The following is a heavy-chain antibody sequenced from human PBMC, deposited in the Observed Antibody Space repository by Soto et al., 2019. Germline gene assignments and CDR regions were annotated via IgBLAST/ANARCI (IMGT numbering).Heavy chain of an antibody. CDR2: ISSTTNYI. CDR1: GFTFSRYS. V-gene: IGHV3-21*01. CDR3: ARESEDLTSNFDY. J-gene: IGHJ4*02. Sequence: LRLSCAASGFTFSRYSMNWVRQAPGKGLEWVSSISSTTNYIYYADSMKGRFTVSRDNAKNSVYLDMNSLSAEDTAVYYCARESEDLTSNFDYWGQGTLVTVSS.